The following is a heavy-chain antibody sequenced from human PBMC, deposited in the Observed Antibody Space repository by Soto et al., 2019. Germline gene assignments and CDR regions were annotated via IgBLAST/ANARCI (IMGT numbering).Heavy chain of an antibody. CDR1: GFTFSSYA. J-gene: IGHJ5*02. Sequence: PGGSLRLSCAASGFTFSSYAMIWVRQAPGKGLEWVSAISGSGGSTYYADSVKGRFTISRDNSKNTLYLQMNNLSAEDTAVYHCAKNQGVELVPLATVDWFDPWGQGSVVTVSS. CDR3: AKNQGVELVPLATVDWFDP. V-gene: IGHV3-23*01. D-gene: IGHD1-26*01. CDR2: ISGSGGST.